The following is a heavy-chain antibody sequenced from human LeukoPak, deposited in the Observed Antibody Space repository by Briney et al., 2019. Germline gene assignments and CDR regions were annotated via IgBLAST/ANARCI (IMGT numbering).Heavy chain of an antibody. CDR1: GYTFTGYY. V-gene: IGHV1-2*02. CDR3: ARDRKVRGARGNWFDP. D-gene: IGHD3-10*01. Sequence: ASVKVSCKASGYTFTGYYMHWVRQAPGQGLEWMGWINPNSGGTNYAQKFQGRVTMTRDTSISTAYMELSRLRSDDTAVYYRARDRKVRGARGNWFDPWGQGTLVTVSS. CDR2: INPNSGGT. J-gene: IGHJ5*02.